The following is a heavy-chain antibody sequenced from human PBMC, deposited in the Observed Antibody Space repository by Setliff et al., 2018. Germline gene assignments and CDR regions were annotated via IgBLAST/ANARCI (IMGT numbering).Heavy chain of an antibody. CDR1: GITFINAW. V-gene: IGHV3-15*01. J-gene: IGHJ4*02. Sequence: LSLSCSVSGITFINAWMTWVRQAPGKGPEWVGRIKSSREGATSDYGAPAKGRFTVSRDNSKNTLTLQMNSLRPDDTAVYYCAKEIIEGLLSGLDFWGQGTLVTVSS. D-gene: IGHD3-9*01. CDR3: AKEIIEGLLSGLDF. CDR2: IKSSREGATS.